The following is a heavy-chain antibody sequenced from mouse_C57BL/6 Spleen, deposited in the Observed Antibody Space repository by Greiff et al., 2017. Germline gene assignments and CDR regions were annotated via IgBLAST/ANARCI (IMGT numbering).Heavy chain of an antibody. CDR3: ARDYSNSVYDLDY. J-gene: IGHJ2*01. CDR1: GYTFTSYG. Sequence: VQLQQSGAELARPGASVKLSCKASGYTFTSYGISWVKQRTGQGLEWIGGIYPRSGNTYYNEKFKGKATLTADKSSSTAYMQLRSLTSEDSAVYYCARDYSNSVYDLDYWGQGTTLTVSS. V-gene: IGHV1-81*01. CDR2: IYPRSGNT. D-gene: IGHD1-1*01.